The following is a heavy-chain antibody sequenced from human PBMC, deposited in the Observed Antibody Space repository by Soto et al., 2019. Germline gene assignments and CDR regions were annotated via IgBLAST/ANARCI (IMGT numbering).Heavy chain of an antibody. Sequence: NPSRTLSLTCAVYGRPFSGYYWSWIRQPPGKGLEWSGEINHSGSTNYNPSLKSRVTISVDTSKNQFSRKLSSVTAADTAVYYSARVCRYSGSYNQAYYSYYYGMDVWGQGITVTVS. CDR2: INHSGST. D-gene: IGHD1-26*01. CDR1: GRPFSGYY. CDR3: ARVCRYSGSYNQAYYSYYYGMDV. J-gene: IGHJ6*02. V-gene: IGHV4-34*01.